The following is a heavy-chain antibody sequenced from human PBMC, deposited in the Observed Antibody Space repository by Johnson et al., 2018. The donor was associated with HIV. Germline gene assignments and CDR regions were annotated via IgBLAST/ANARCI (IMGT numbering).Heavy chain of an antibody. J-gene: IGHJ3*02. D-gene: IGHD6-13*01. CDR2: ISYDGSNK. V-gene: IGHV3-30*04. Sequence: QVQLVESGGGVVQPGRSLRLSCAASGFTFSSYAMHWVRQAPGKGLEWVAVISYDGSNKYYADSVKGRFTISRDNSKNTLYLQMSSLRAEDTARYYCAKGHSSSWSRGAFDIWGQGTMVTVSS. CDR1: GFTFSSYA. CDR3: AKGHSSSWSRGAFDI.